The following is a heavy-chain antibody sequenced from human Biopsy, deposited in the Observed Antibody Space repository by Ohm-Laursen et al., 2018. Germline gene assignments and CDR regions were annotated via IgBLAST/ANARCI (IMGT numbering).Heavy chain of an antibody. CDR1: GYPFSNYY. V-gene: IGHV1-2*06. CDR3: ARMEQPHDY. Sequence: SVKVSCKISGYPFSNYYLFWVRQAPGQGLEWMGRINPNSGDTVFARNFQGRVTMTRDTAISTAYMDLRNLRPDDTAVYFCARMEQPHDYWGQGTVVTVSS. D-gene: IGHD6-13*01. CDR2: INPNSGDT. J-gene: IGHJ4*02.